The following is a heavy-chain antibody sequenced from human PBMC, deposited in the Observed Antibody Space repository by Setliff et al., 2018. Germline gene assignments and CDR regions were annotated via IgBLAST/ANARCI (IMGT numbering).Heavy chain of an antibody. D-gene: IGHD6-19*01. CDR2: INHSGST. CDR1: GGSFSGYY. Sequence: PSETLSLTCAVYGGSFSGYYWSWIRQPPGKGLEWIGEINHSGSTNYNPSLKSRVTISVDTSKNQFSLKLSSVTAADTAVYYCARGRGWYRASGTGLDYWGQGTLVTV. J-gene: IGHJ4*02. CDR3: ARGRGWYRASGTGLDY. V-gene: IGHV4-34*01.